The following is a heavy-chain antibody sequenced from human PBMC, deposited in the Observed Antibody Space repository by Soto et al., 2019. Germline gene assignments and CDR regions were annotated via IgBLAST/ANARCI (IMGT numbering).Heavy chain of an antibody. V-gene: IGHV3-33*01. Sequence: QVQLVESGGGVVQPGRSLRLSCAASGFTFSSYGMHWVRQAPGKGLEWVAVIWYDGSNKYYADSVKGRFTISRDNSKNTLYLQMNSLRAEDTAVYYCARDLTYDFWSGYYYYYGMDVW. CDR3: ARDLTYDFWSGYYYYYGMDV. CDR2: IWYDGSNK. CDR1: GFTFSSYG. J-gene: IGHJ6*01. D-gene: IGHD3-3*01.